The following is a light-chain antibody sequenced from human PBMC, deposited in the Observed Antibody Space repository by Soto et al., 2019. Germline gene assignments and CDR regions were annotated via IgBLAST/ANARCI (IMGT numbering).Light chain of an antibody. Sequence: QSALTQPASVSGSPGQSITISCTGISSDIGGYNYVSWYQQHPGKAPKLTIYDVSKRPSGVSNRFSGSKSGNTASLTISGLQAEDEADYYCSSYTSSSTVFGGGTQLTVL. CDR1: SSDIGGYNY. CDR2: DVS. J-gene: IGLJ2*01. CDR3: SSYTSSSTV. V-gene: IGLV2-14*03.